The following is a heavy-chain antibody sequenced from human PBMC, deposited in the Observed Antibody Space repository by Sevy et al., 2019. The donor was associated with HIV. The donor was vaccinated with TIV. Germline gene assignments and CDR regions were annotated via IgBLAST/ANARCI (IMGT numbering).Heavy chain of an antibody. CDR1: GFTFSSYG. Sequence: GGSLRLSCAASGFTFSSYGMHWVRQAPGKGLEWVAVISYDGSNKYYADSVKGRFTISRDNSKNTLYLQMNSLRAEDTAVYYFAKDGPDYYDSSGSKGYFQHWGQGTLVTVSS. CDR3: AKDGPDYYDSSGSKGYFQH. D-gene: IGHD3-22*01. V-gene: IGHV3-30*18. J-gene: IGHJ1*01. CDR2: ISYDGSNK.